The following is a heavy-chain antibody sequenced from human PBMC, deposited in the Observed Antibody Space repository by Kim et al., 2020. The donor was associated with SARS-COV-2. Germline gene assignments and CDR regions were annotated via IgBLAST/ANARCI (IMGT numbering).Heavy chain of an antibody. Sequence: SETLSLTCTVSGVSVSSADRYWNWIRQPPGKGLEWIGYISYSGSTSFNSSLRSRVSMSVDTSKNQFSLRLSSVTPADTAVYFCASGYDPWGQGTLGTVSS. D-gene: IGHD3-10*01. CDR2: ISYSGST. CDR1: GVSVSSADRY. V-gene: IGHV4-61*08. CDR3: ASGYDP. J-gene: IGHJ5*02.